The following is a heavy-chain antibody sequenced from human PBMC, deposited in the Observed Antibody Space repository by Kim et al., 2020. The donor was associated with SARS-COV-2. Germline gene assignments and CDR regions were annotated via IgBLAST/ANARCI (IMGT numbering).Heavy chain of an antibody. CDR1: GFTFSGSA. J-gene: IGHJ6*02. CDR2: IRSKANSYAT. CDR3: TTRETRGYCSGGSCHPTNFKGMDG. Sequence: GGSLRLSCAASGFTFSGSAMHWVRQASGKGLEWVGRIRSKANSYATAYAASVKGRFTISRDDSKNTAYLQMNSLKTEDTAVYYCTTRETRGYCSGGSCHPTNFKGMDGWGQGTTVTVSS. D-gene: IGHD2-15*01. V-gene: IGHV3-73*01.